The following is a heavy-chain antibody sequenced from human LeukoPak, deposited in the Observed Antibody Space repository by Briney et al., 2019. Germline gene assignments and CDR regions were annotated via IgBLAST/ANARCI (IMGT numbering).Heavy chain of an antibody. CDR1: GGSISSYY. CDR3: ASASSSWYHGFDY. V-gene: IGHV4-4*09. D-gene: IGHD6-13*01. CDR2: IYSSGST. Sequence: SETLSLTCTVSGGSISSYYWSWIRRPPGKGLEWIGYIYSSGSTDYNPSLKSRVTISEDTSKNQFSLKLNSVTAADTAVYYCASASSSWYHGFDYWGQGTLVTVSS. J-gene: IGHJ4*02.